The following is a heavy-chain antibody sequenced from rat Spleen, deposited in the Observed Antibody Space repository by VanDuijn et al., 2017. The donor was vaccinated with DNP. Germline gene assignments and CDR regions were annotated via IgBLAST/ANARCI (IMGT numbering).Heavy chain of an antibody. D-gene: IGHD1-4*01. CDR3: ARLLPPFAF. CDR1: GFIFSNYW. CDR2: ISNTGDST. Sequence: EVQLVESGGGPVQPGRSLKLSCVASGFIFSNYWMTWIRQAPGKGLEWVASISNTGDSTYYSDSVKGRFSISRDNAKSTLYLQMNSLRSEDTATYYCARLLPPFAFWGQGTLVTVSS. J-gene: IGHJ3*01. V-gene: IGHV5-31*01.